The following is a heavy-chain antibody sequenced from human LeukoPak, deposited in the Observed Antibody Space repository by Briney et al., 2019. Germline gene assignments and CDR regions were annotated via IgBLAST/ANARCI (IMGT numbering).Heavy chain of an antibody. D-gene: IGHD2-2*01. J-gene: IGHJ5*02. CDR2: ISAYNGNT. Sequence: ASVKVSCKASGYTFTSYGIGWVRQAPGQGLEWMGWISAYNGNTNYAQKLQGRVTMTTDTSTSTAYMELRSLRSDDTAVYYCARDPLSSSTSRGSNWFDPWGQGTLVTVSS. V-gene: IGHV1-18*01. CDR3: ARDPLSSSTSRGSNWFDP. CDR1: GYTFTSYG.